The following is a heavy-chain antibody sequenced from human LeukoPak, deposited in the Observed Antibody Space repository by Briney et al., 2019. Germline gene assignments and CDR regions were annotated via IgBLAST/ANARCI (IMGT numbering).Heavy chain of an antibody. J-gene: IGHJ4*02. CDR3: ATRTSSTSPAGFDY. CDR1: GGSFSGYY. D-gene: IGHD2-2*01. Sequence: SETLSLTCAVYGGSFSGYYWRWIRQPPGKGLEWIGEINHSGSTNYNPSLKSRVTISVDTSKNQFSLKLSSVTAADTAVYYCATRTSSTSPAGFDYWGQGTLVTVSS. V-gene: IGHV4-34*01. CDR2: INHSGST.